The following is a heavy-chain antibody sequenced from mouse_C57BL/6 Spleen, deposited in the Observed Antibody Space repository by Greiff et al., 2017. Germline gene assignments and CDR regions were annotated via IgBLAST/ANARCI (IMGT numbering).Heavy chain of an antibody. CDR1: GYTFTNYW. CDR2: IYPGGGYT. CDR3: ARGKVITTVVAKYFDV. J-gene: IGHJ1*03. V-gene: IGHV1-63*01. Sequence: VQLQQSGAELVRPGTSVKMSCTASGYTFTNYWIGWAKQRPGHGLEWIGDIYPGGGYTNYNEKFKGKATLTADKSSSTAYMQVSSLTSEDSAIYYCARGKVITTVVAKYFDVWGTGTTVTVSS. D-gene: IGHD1-1*01.